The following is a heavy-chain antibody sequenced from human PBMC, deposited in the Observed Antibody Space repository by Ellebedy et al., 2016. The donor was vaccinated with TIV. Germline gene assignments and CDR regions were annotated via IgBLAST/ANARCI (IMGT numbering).Heavy chain of an antibody. V-gene: IGHV1-18*04. Sequence: ASVKVSXXASGYTFTSYGISWVRQAPGQGLEWMGWISAYNGNTNYAQKLQGRVTMTTDTSTSTAYMELRSLRSEDTAVYYCARVGDSLRFGELSHYYYYGMDVWGQGTTVTVSS. CDR3: ARVGDSLRFGELSHYYYYGMDV. CDR1: GYTFTSYG. J-gene: IGHJ6*02. D-gene: IGHD3-10*01. CDR2: ISAYNGNT.